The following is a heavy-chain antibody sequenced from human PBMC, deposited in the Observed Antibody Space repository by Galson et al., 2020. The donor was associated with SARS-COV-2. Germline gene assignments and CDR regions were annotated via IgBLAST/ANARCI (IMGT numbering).Heavy chain of an antibody. J-gene: IGHJ4*02. CDR1: GFSPSTSAVG. Sequence: KMSGPTLVKPPQTLTLPCPFSGFSPSTSAVGVGWIRQPPGKALDWLALIYWDDDHRYSPSLKSRLTITKDTSKNQVVLTMTNMDPVDTATYYCAHRDGYNSGFDYWGQGTLVTVSS. CDR3: AHRDGYNSGFDY. V-gene: IGHV2-5*02. CDR2: IYWDDDH. D-gene: IGHD5-12*01.